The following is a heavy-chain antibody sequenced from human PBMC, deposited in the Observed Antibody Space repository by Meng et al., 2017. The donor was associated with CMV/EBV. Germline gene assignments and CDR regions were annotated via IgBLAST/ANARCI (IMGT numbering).Heavy chain of an antibody. V-gene: IGHV3-66*02. Sequence: GESLKISCAASRFTVSSYYMSWVRQAPGKGLEWVSVIYSGGSTYYADSVKGRFTISRDNSKNTLYLQMNSLRAEDTAVYYCARDITPSPVNYYYYYGMDVWGQGTTVTVSS. CDR2: IYSGGST. CDR3: ARDITPSPVNYYYYYGMDV. CDR1: RFTVSSYY. D-gene: IGHD2-15*01. J-gene: IGHJ6*02.